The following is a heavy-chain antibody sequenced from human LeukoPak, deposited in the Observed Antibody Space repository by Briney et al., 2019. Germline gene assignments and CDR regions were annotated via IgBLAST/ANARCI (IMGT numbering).Heavy chain of an antibody. Sequence: SETLSLTCTVSCGSISSGSCFWSWIRQPAGKGLEWIGRMYTSGSTNYNPSLKSRVTISVDTSKTQFSLKLTPVPAAATAVYYCAREYDYGVPHSGQGTPVTVSS. CDR2: MYTSGST. D-gene: IGHD4/OR15-4a*01. V-gene: IGHV4-61*02. J-gene: IGHJ1*01. CDR3: AREYDYGVPH. CDR1: CGSISSGSCF.